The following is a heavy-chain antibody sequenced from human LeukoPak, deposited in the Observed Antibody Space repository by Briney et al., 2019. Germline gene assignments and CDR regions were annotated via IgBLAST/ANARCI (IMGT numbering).Heavy chain of an antibody. CDR1: GFTFSSYA. CDR3: AKVEGERYFDWLLSRYNWFDP. Sequence: GGSLRLSCAASGFTFSSYAMHWVRQAPGKELEWVAVISYDGSNKYYADSVKGRFTISRDNSKNTLYLQMNSLRAEDTAVYYCAKVEGERYFDWLLSRYNWFDPWGQGTLVTVSS. V-gene: IGHV3-30*07. CDR2: ISYDGSNK. J-gene: IGHJ5*02. D-gene: IGHD3-9*01.